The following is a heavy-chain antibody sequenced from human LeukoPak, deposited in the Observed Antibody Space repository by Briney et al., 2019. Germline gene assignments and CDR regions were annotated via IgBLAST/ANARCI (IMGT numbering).Heavy chain of an antibody. D-gene: IGHD3-10*01. CDR2: ISSSGSTI. CDR1: GFTFSSYE. J-gene: IGHJ5*02. Sequence: GGSLRLSCAASGFTFSSYEMNWVRQAPGKGLEWVSYISSSGSTIYYADSVKGRFTISRDNAKNSLYLQMNSLRAEDTAVYYCASYGSGSYYPKHNWFDPWGQGTLDTVSS. V-gene: IGHV3-48*03. CDR3: ASYGSGSYYPKHNWFDP.